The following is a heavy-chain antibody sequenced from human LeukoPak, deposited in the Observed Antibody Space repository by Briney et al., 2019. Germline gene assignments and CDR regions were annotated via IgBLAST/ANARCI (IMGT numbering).Heavy chain of an antibody. D-gene: IGHD3-22*01. J-gene: IGHJ4*02. Sequence: SETLSLTCTVSGGPINSYYWSWIRQPPGKGLEWIGYIYDSGSTSYNPSLKSRVAISLDTSKKQFSLRLNSVTAADTAVYYCARINYFDSSGYFYSDYWGQGTLVTVSS. V-gene: IGHV4-59*01. CDR1: GGPINSYY. CDR2: IYDSGST. CDR3: ARINYFDSSGYFYSDY.